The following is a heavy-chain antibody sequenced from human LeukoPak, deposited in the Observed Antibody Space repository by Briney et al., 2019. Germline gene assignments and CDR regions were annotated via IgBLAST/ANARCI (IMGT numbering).Heavy chain of an antibody. J-gene: IGHJ5*02. CDR1: GGSFSGYY. Sequence: PSETLSLTCAVYGGSFSGYYWSWIRQPPGKGLEWIGEINHSGSTNYNPSLKSRVTISVDTSKNQFSLKLSSVTAADTAVYYCARDLLSGGFDPWGQGTLVTVSS. CDR2: INHSGST. V-gene: IGHV4-34*01. D-gene: IGHD3-16*01. CDR3: ARDLLSGGFDP.